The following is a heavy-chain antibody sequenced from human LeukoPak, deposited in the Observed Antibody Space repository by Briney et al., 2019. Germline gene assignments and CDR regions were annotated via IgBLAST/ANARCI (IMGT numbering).Heavy chain of an antibody. V-gene: IGHV3-21*01. D-gene: IGHD6-13*01. CDR1: GFTFSSYS. CDR3: ARAAGQLDDY. J-gene: IGHJ4*02. CDR2: ISSSSSYI. Sequence: GGSLRLSCAASGFTFSSYSMNWVRQAPGKGLEWVSSISSSSSYIYYADSAKGRFTISRDNAKNSLYLQMNSLRAEDTAVYYCARAAGQLDDYWGQGTLVTVSS.